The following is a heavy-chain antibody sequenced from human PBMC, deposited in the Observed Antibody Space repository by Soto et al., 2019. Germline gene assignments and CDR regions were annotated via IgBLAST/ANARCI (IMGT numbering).Heavy chain of an antibody. J-gene: IGHJ5*02. D-gene: IGHD2-2*01. CDR1: GYTFSNYG. V-gene: IGHV1-18*01. CDR3: ARVVPGAEAWFGP. Sequence: KVSCKTSGYTFSNYGITWVRQAPGQPLEWLGWISLYSDGTNYAQKFQGRVSMTTDTSTTTAYMELRSLRSDDTAAYYCARVVPGAEAWFGPWGQGTLVTVSS. CDR2: ISLYSDGT.